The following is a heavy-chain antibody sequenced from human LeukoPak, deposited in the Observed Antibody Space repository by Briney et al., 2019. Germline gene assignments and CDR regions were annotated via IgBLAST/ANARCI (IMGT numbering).Heavy chain of an antibody. CDR3: ARDSGIGYCSGGSCPTDMDV. J-gene: IGHJ6*02. D-gene: IGHD2-15*01. Sequence: GGSLRLSCAASGFTFSSYSMNWVRQAPGKGLEWVSSISSSSYIYYADSVKGRFTISRDNAKNSLYLQMNSLRAEDTAVYYCARDSGIGYCSGGSCPTDMDVWGQGTTVTVSS. CDR2: ISSSSYI. V-gene: IGHV3-21*01. CDR1: GFTFSSYS.